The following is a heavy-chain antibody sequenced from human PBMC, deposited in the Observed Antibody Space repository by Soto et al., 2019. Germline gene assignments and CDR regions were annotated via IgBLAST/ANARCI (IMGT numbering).Heavy chain of an antibody. J-gene: IGHJ4*02. CDR1: GFTFSSYA. CDR3: ARDHYDSSGDWGGYYFDY. V-gene: IGHV3-30-3*01. Sequence: QVQLVESGGGVVQPGRSLRLSCAASGFTFSSYAMHWVRQAPGKGLEWVAGISCDGSNKSYADSVKGRFTISRDNSKNTLYLQMNSLRAEDTAVYYCARDHYDSSGDWGGYYFDYWGQGTLVTVSS. CDR2: ISCDGSNK. D-gene: IGHD3-22*01.